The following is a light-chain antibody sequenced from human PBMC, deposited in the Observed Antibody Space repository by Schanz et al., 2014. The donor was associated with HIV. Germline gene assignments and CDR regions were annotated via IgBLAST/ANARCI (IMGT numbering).Light chain of an antibody. J-gene: IGLJ2*01. CDR1: SSNIGTNT. Sequence: QSVLTQPLSASGTPGQRVNMSCSGSSSNIGTNTVNWYQQLPGTAPKLLIYSNNRRPSGVPDRFSGSKSGTSASLAISGLQSEDEADYYCSSYVDNYSVIFGGGTKLTVL. V-gene: IGLV1-44*01. CDR3: SSYVDNYSVI. CDR2: SNN.